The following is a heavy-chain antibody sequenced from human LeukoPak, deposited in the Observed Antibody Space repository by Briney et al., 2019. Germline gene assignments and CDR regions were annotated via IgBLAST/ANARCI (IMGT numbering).Heavy chain of an antibody. CDR3: AKGRYYYDNSDAFGI. CDR1: GFTFSSYA. Sequence: PGGSLRLSCAASGFTFSSYAMTWVRQAPGKGLEWVSGISGSGSSTYYADSVKGRFTISRDNSKNTLYLQMNSLRAEDTAVYHCAKGRYYYDNSDAFGIWGQGTMVTVSS. V-gene: IGHV3-23*01. D-gene: IGHD3-22*01. J-gene: IGHJ3*02. CDR2: ISGSGSST.